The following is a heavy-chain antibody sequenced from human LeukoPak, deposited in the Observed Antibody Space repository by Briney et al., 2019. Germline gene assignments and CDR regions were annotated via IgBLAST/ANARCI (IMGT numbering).Heavy chain of an antibody. D-gene: IGHD3-10*01. Sequence: GGSLRLSCAASGFTFSDYYMSWIRQAPGKGLEWVSYISSSGSTIYYADSVKGRFTISRDNAKNSLYLQMNSLRAEDTAVYYCARAPASGFGEFDAFDIWGQGTMVTVSS. V-gene: IGHV3-11*04. CDR2: ISSSGSTI. J-gene: IGHJ3*02. CDR1: GFTFSDYY. CDR3: ARAPASGFGEFDAFDI.